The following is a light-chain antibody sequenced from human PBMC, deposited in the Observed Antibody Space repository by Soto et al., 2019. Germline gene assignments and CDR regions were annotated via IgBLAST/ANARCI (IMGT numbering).Light chain of an antibody. CDR2: DAS. CDR1: QGIRNY. J-gene: IGKJ3*01. Sequence: DIQMTQSPSSLSASVGDRVTITCQASQGIRNYLYSYQQKTGKAPKLLIYDASNLGTSVPSWFSGGGSGGDFTFTISRLQPEYIASYYCQQYDNLPPCTFGPGTKVDIK. CDR3: QQYDNLPPCT. V-gene: IGKV1-33*01.